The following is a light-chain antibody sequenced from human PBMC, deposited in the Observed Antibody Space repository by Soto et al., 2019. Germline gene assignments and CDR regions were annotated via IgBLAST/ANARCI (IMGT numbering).Light chain of an antibody. CDR2: DAS. CDR1: HDINNF. Sequence: DIQMTQSPSSLSASVGDRVTITCQASHDINNFLNWYQQKPGKAPKLLIYDASNLETGVPSRFSGSGSGTTFTFTISSLQPEDIATYYCQQYYNLALTFGGGTKVEIK. J-gene: IGKJ4*01. CDR3: QQYYNLALT. V-gene: IGKV1-33*01.